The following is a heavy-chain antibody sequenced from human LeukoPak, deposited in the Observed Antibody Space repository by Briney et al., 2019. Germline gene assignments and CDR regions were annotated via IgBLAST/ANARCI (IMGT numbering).Heavy chain of an antibody. CDR2: IIPIFGTA. D-gene: IGHD2-15*01. V-gene: IGHV1-69*01. CDR1: GGTFSIYA. Sequence: SVKVSCKASGGTFSIYAISWVRQAPGQGLEWMGGIIPIFGTANYAQKFQGRVTITADESTSTAYMELSSLRSEDTAVYYCAAGYCSGGSCSPSYYYYYGMDVWGQGTTVTVSS. J-gene: IGHJ6*02. CDR3: AAGYCSGGSCSPSYYYYYGMDV.